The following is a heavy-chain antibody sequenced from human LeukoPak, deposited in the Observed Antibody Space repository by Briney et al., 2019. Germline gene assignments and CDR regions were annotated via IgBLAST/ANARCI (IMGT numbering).Heavy chain of an antibody. CDR1: GLPFSNAW. CDR3: ARSLIAVAGTGNWFDP. CDR2: ITGKTDGGTT. D-gene: IGHD6-19*01. V-gene: IGHV3-15*01. Sequence: PGGSLRLSCAASGLPFSNAWMNWVRQAPGKGLEWVGRITGKTDGGTTDFAAPVKGRFTISREDSKSTVYLQMNSLRAEDTAVYYCARSLIAVAGTGNWFDPWGQGTLVTVSS. J-gene: IGHJ5*02.